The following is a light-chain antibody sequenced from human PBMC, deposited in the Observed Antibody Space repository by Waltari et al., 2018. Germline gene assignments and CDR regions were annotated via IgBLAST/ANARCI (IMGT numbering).Light chain of an antibody. CDR3: AAWDDSLSGAV. Sequence: QSVLTQPPSASGTPGQRVTISCSGSSSNIGSNYVYWYQQLPGTAPKLLIYRNNPRPSGVPDRFSGSKSGTSDSLAISGLRSEDEADYYCAAWDDSLSGAVVGGGTQLTGL. CDR2: RNN. J-gene: IGLJ7*01. V-gene: IGLV1-47*01. CDR1: SSNIGSNY.